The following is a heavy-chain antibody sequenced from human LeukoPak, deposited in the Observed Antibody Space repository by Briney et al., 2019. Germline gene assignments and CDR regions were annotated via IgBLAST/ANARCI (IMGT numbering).Heavy chain of an antibody. V-gene: IGHV4-61*08. CDR2: IYYSGST. D-gene: IGHD3-3*01. Sequence: SQTLSLTCTVSGGSISSGGYYWSWIRQPPGKGLEWIGYIYYSGSTNYNPSLKSRVTISVDTSKNQFSLKLSSVTAADTAVYYCARGGGAYYDFWSGYDAFDIWGQGTMVTVSS. J-gene: IGHJ3*02. CDR3: ARGGGAYYDFWSGYDAFDI. CDR1: GGSISSGGYY.